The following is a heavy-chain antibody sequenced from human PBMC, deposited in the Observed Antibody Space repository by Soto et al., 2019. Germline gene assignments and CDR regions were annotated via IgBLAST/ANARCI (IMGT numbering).Heavy chain of an antibody. CDR3: ATHDDYGDSHYYGMDV. J-gene: IGHJ6*02. Sequence: VESMKICCKGAGYSFTSYWISCFLEMAGKGLEWMGRIDPSDSYTNYSPSFQGHVTISADKSISTAYLQWSSLKASDTAMYYCATHDDYGDSHYYGMDVWGQGTTVTVSS. D-gene: IGHD4-17*01. CDR2: IDPSDSYT. V-gene: IGHV5-10-1*01. CDR1: GYSFTSYW.